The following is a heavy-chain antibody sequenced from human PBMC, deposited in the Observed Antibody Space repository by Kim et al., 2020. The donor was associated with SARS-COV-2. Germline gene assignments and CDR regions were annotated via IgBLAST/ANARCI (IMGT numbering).Heavy chain of an antibody. V-gene: IGHV1-18*01. CDR3: ARLTTVTPVSDY. Sequence: NYAQKLQGRVTRTTDTSTSTAYMELRSLRSDDTAVYYCARLTTVTPVSDYWGQGTLVTVSS. D-gene: IGHD4-17*01. J-gene: IGHJ4*02.